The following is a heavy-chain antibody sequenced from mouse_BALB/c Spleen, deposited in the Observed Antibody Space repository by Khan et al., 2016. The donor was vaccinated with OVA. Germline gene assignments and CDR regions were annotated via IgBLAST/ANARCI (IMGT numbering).Heavy chain of an antibody. Sequence: GPLKQSGPGLVQPSQSLSITCTVSGFSLTSYGVPWVRQSPGKGLEWLGVIWSGGSPDYNSAFISRLTISKDNSKRQVFFKMNSLQANDTARYYCARTYLSYGNYGDYYTMDYWGQGTSVTVSS. CDR1: GFSLTSYG. J-gene: IGHJ4*01. D-gene: IGHD2-1*01. CDR2: IWSGGSP. CDR3: ARTYLSYGNYGDYYTMDY. V-gene: IGHV2-2*02.